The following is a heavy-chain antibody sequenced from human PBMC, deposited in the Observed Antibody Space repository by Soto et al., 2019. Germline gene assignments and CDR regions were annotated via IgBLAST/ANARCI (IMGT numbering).Heavy chain of an antibody. CDR1: GYTFSAHY. J-gene: IGHJ4*02. CDR3: AKGGGYGHGH. Sequence: QLVQSGAEVTKPGASVKVSCKTSGYTFSAHYIHWVRQPPGQGLEWMGWISPRSGDHHSADKLKDRLTLTTDTATTTAFMHLSGLRVNDSAVYYCAKGGGYGHGHWGQGTPIIVSS. V-gene: IGHV1-2*02. CDR2: ISPRSGDH. D-gene: IGHD5-12*01.